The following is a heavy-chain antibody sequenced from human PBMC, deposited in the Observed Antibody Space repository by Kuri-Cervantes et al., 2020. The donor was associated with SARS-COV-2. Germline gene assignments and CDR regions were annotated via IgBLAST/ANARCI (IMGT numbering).Heavy chain of an antibody. CDR3: ARVPAKKYCSSTSCYTSYYCYGMDV. CDR1: GFTFSSYG. D-gene: IGHD2-2*02. Sequence: GGSLRLSCAASGFTFSSYGMHWVRQAPGKGLEWVANIKQDGSEKYYVDSVKGRFTISRDNAKNSLYLQMNSLRAEDTAVYYCARVPAKKYCSSTSCYTSYYCYGMDVWGQGTTVTVSS. V-gene: IGHV3-7*01. CDR2: IKQDGSEK. J-gene: IGHJ6*02.